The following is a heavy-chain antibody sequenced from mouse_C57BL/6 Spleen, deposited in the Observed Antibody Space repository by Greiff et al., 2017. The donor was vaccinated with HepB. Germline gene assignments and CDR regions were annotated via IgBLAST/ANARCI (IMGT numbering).Heavy chain of an antibody. CDR3: AIRGAYYSNYYAMDY. CDR2: IYPGDGDT. D-gene: IGHD2-5*01. CDR1: GYAFSSSW. Sequence: QVQLQQSGPELVKPGASVKISCKASGYAFSSSWMNWVKQRPGKGLEWIGRIYPGDGDTNYNGKFKGKATLTADKSSSTAYMQLSSLTSEDSAVYFCAIRGAYYSNYYAMDYWGQGTSVTVSS. V-gene: IGHV1-82*01. J-gene: IGHJ4*01.